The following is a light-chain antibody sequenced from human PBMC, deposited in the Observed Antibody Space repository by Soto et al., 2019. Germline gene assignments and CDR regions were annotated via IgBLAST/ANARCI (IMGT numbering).Light chain of an antibody. CDR1: QSLLDSDDGNTY. V-gene: IGKV2-40*01. Sequence: DIVMTQTPLSLPVTPGEPASLSCRSSQSLLDSDDGNTYLDWYLQKPGQSPQLLIYTVSYRASGVPDRFSGSGSGTDFTVKISRVEAEDVGVYYCMQRIEFPLTFGGGTKVEIK. J-gene: IGKJ4*01. CDR3: MQRIEFPLT. CDR2: TVS.